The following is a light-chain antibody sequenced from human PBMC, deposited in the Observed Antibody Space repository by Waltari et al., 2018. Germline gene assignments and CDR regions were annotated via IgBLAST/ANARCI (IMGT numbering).Light chain of an antibody. CDR2: DAS. V-gene: IGKV1-NL1*01. CDR3: QQYYSSYT. Sequence: DIQMTQSPSSLSASVGDRVTVTCRASQGISTSLAWHQQKPGKAPKLLLYDASRLESGVPSRFSVSGSETDYTLTISSLQPEDVATYYCQQYYSSYTFGQGTKLEIK. J-gene: IGKJ2*01. CDR1: QGISTS.